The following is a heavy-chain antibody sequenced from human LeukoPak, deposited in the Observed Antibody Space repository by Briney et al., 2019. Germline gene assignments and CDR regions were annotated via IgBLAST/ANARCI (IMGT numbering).Heavy chain of an antibody. CDR1: GFTFSSCS. J-gene: IGHJ3*02. CDR3: ARSVIAVAGYDVFKI. CDR2: ISSRSFTI. D-gene: IGHD6-19*01. Sequence: GGSPRLSCAASGFTFSSCSMSCVRQAPGKGLDWVSYISSRSFTIYYADSVKGRFTISRDNAKNSLYLEMNSLRDEDTAVYYCARSVIAVAGYDVFKIWGQGTVVTVSS. V-gene: IGHV3-48*02.